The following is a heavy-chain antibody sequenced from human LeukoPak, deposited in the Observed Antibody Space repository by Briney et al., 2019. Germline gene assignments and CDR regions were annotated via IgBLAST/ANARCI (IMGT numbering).Heavy chain of an antibody. CDR3: ARGHTYYYDSSGPDY. V-gene: IGHV4-34*01. D-gene: IGHD3-22*01. CDR1: GGSFSGYY. Sequence: PSETLSLTCAVYGGSFSGYYWSWIRQPPGKGLEWIGEINHSGSTNYNPSLKNRVTISVDTSKNQFSLKLSSVTAADTAVYYCARGHTYYYDSSGPDYWGQGTLVTVSS. CDR2: INHSGST. J-gene: IGHJ4*02.